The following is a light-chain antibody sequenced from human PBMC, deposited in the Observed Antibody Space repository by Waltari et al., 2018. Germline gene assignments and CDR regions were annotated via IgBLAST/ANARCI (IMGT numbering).Light chain of an antibody. J-gene: IGLJ3*02. V-gene: IGLV3-16*01. CDR2: KDI. CDR3: LSPDSGGTYWV. Sequence: SHELTQPPSVSLSLGQMARISCSGEALSTKYVYWYQQKPGQSPVLIIYKDIERPSGTPERFSGSSSGTLVTLTISGVQAEDEADYYCLSPDSGGTYWVFGGGTKLTVL. CDR1: ALSTKY.